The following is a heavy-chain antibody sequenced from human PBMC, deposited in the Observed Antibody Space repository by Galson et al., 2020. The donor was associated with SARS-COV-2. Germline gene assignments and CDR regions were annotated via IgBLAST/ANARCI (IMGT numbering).Heavy chain of an antibody. CDR1: GDSISSHNW. J-gene: IGHJ3*02. CDR3: ARIGPTAGAFYAFDI. D-gene: IGHD6-13*01. Sequence: SETLSLTCAVSGDSISSHNWWSWVRQYPGKGLEWIGEIHHSGSTNYNPSLKSRVTISVDKSQDQFSLNLRSMTAADTAVYFCARIGPTAGAFYAFDIWGQGTMVTVSS. V-gene: IGHV4-4*02. CDR2: IHHSGST.